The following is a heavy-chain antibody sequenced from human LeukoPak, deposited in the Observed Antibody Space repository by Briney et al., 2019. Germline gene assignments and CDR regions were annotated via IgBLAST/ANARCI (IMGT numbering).Heavy chain of an antibody. V-gene: IGHV3-23*01. CDR3: AKGGTLAFRIFDY. CDR1: GFTFSSYA. Sequence: PGGSLRLSCAASGFTFSSYAMSWVRQAPGKGLEWVSGISGSGGSTYYADSVKGRFTISRDNSKNTLYLQMNSLRAEDMAVYYCAKGGTLAFRIFDYWGQGTLVTVSS. J-gene: IGHJ4*02. D-gene: IGHD3-3*02. CDR2: ISGSGGST.